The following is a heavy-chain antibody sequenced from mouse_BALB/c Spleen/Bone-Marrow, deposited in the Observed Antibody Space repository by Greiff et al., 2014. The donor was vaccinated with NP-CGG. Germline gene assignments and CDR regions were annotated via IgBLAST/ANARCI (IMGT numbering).Heavy chain of an antibody. CDR2: ISSGSTAI. J-gene: IGHJ1*01. CDR3: ARGGNWDDFDV. D-gene: IGHD4-1*01. V-gene: IGHV5-17*02. Sequence: EVQRVESGGGLVQPGGSRKLSCAASGFTFSSFGMRWVRQAPEKGLEWVAYISSGSTAICYADTVKGRFTISRDNPKNTLFLQMTSLRSEDTAMYYCARGGNWDDFDVWGAGTTVTVSS. CDR1: GFTFSSFG.